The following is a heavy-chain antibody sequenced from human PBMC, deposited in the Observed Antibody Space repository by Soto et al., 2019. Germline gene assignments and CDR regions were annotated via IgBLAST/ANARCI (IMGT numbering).Heavy chain of an antibody. D-gene: IGHD4-17*01. CDR2: IYQSGST. J-gene: IGHJ4*02. Sequence: QVQLQESGPGLVKPSQTLSLTCTVSGGSISSGGYYWSWIRQHPGKGLEWIGYIYQSGSTYYNPSLKSRVNISVDKSKNQFSLRLSPVTAADTAVYYCARGPYGDDDYWGQGTVVTVSS. V-gene: IGHV4-31*03. CDR3: ARGPYGDDDY. CDR1: GGSISSGGYY.